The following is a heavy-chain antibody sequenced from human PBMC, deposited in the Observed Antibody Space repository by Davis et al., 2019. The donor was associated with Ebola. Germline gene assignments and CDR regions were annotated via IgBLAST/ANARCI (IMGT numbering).Heavy chain of an antibody. J-gene: IGHJ4*02. CDR3: ARGGIFTNTAMASEG. CDR2: IYYSGST. Sequence: SETLSLTCTVSGGSISSYNWSWIRQPPGKGLEWIGYIYYSGSTNYNPSLKSRVTISVDTSKNQFSLKLSSVTAADTAVYYCARGGIFTNTAMASEGWGQGTLVTVSS. D-gene: IGHD5-18*01. V-gene: IGHV4-59*01. CDR1: GGSISSYN.